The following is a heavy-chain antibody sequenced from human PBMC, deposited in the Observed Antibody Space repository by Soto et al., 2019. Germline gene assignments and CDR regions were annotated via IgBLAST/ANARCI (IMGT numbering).Heavy chain of an antibody. J-gene: IGHJ4*01. CDR3: TTDSYITVTPVRLDY. D-gene: IGHD4-4*01. V-gene: IGHV3-15*01. CDR1: GFTFSSYA. Sequence: GGSLRLSCAASGFTFSSYAMSWVRQAPGKGLEWVGRVKSKTHGGTTDFAASVKGRFAISRDDSISMAFMRMNSLKIEDTAVYYCTTDSYITVTPVRLDYWGHGTLVTVCS. CDR2: VKSKTHGGTT.